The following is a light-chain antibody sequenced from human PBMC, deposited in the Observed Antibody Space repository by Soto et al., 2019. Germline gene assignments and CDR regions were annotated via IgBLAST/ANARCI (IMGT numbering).Light chain of an antibody. CDR2: GGS. J-gene: IGKJ2*01. CDR3: QQYGDSTVYT. V-gene: IGKV3-20*01. CDR1: LSVNSRY. Sequence: EIELTQSPGTLSLSPGESVALSCRASLSVNSRYLAWYQQKPGQAPRLLIYGGSSRATGLPDRFSGSGSGTDVTLTISRLEPEDFAVYYCHCQQYGDSTVYTFGQGTKLEI.